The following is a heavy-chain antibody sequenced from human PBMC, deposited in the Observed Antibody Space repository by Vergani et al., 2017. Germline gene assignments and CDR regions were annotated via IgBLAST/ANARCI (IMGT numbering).Heavy chain of an antibody. Sequence: QVQLVQSGSELKKPGASVKISCKAPGYIFTQSVMNWVRQAPGQGPEWMGWINTATGKSTYAQDFTGRFVFSLDTSVNTAYLQISSLKTEDTAIYYCATTTTSRVCDSWGQGTLVTVST. CDR1: GYIFTQSV. V-gene: IGHV7-4-1*02. J-gene: IGHJ5*02. CDR2: INTATGKS. D-gene: IGHD2-21*01. CDR3: ATTTTSRVCDS.